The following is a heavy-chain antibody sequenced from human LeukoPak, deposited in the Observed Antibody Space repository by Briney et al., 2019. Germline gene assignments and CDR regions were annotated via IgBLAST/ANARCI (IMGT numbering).Heavy chain of an antibody. CDR1: GGSISSSNW. CDR2: IKSKTDGGTT. J-gene: IGHJ4*02. V-gene: IGHV3-15*01. D-gene: IGHD5-18*01. CDR3: TQYTYGFFQY. Sequence: PSETLSLTCAVSGGSISSSNWWSWVRQAPGKGLEWVGRIKSKTDGGTTDYAAPVKGRFTISRDDSKNTLYLQMNSLKTEDTAVYYCTQYTYGFFQYWGQGTLVTVSS.